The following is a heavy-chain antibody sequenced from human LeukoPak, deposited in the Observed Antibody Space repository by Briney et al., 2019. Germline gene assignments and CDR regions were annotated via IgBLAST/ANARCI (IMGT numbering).Heavy chain of an antibody. CDR3: ARGDPFGSGPSPAYFDY. CDR2: IYSGGST. D-gene: IGHD3-10*01. V-gene: IGHV3-53*01. CDR1: GFTVSSNY. Sequence: PGGSLRLSCAASGFTVSSNYMSWVRRASGKGLEWVSVIYSGGSTYYADSVKGRFTISRDNSKNTLYLQMNSLRAEDTAVYYCARGDPFGSGPSPAYFDYWGQGTLVTVSS. J-gene: IGHJ4*02.